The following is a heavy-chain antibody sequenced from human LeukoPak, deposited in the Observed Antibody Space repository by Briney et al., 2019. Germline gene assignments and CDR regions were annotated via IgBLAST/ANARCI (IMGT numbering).Heavy chain of an antibody. CDR1: GVSISSGGYS. CDR2: IYHSGST. V-gene: IGHV4-30-2*01. J-gene: IGHJ5*02. D-gene: IGHD3-10*01. Sequence: SQTLSLTCAVSGVSISSGGYSWSWIRQPPGKGLEWIGYIYHSGSTYYNPSLKSRVTISVDRSKNQFSLKLSSVTAADTAVYYCARGTMVRGVIRWFDPWGQGTLVTVSS. CDR3: ARGTMVRGVIRWFDP.